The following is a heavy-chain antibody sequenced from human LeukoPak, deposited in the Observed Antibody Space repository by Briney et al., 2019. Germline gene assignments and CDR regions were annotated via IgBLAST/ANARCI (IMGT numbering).Heavy chain of an antibody. CDR3: ARGTIAVAAGTLGFDY. J-gene: IGHJ4*02. D-gene: IGHD6-19*01. V-gene: IGHV4-34*01. Sequence: SETLSLTCAVYGGSFSGYYWSWIRQPPGKGLEWIGEINHSGSTNYNPSLKSRVTISVDTSKNQFSLKLSSVTAADTAVYYCARGTIAVAAGTLGFDYWGQGTLVTVSS. CDR1: GGSFSGYY. CDR2: INHSGST.